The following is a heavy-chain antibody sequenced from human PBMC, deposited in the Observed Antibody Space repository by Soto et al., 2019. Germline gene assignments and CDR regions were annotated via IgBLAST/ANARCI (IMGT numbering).Heavy chain of an antibody. CDR3: ARGRGYYDSSGYLEYFQH. J-gene: IGHJ1*01. CDR1: GGSISSYY. Sequence: ASETLSLTCTVSGGSISSYYWSWIRQPPGKGLEWIGYIYYSGSTNYNPSLKSRVTISVDTSKNQFSLKLSSVTAADTAVYYCARGRGYYDSSGYLEYFQHWGQGTLVTVSS. V-gene: IGHV4-59*01. D-gene: IGHD3-22*01. CDR2: IYYSGST.